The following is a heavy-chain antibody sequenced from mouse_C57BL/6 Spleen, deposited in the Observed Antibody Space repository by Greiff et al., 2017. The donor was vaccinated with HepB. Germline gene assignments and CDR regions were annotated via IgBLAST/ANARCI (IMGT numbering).Heavy chain of an antibody. D-gene: IGHD1-1*01. Sequence: EVQRVESGGDLVKPGGSLKLSCAASGFTFSSYGMSWVRQTPDKRLEWVATISSGGSYTYYPDSVKGRFTISRDNAKNTLYLQMSSLKSEDTAMYYCARHSGSSPYWYFDVWGTGTTVTVSS. V-gene: IGHV5-6*01. J-gene: IGHJ1*03. CDR2: ISSGGSYT. CDR1: GFTFSSYG. CDR3: ARHSGSSPYWYFDV.